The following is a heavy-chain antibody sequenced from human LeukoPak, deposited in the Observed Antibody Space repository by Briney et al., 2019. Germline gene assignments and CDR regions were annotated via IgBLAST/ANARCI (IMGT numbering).Heavy chain of an antibody. D-gene: IGHD3-16*01. J-gene: IGHJ4*02. CDR1: GGSLNNYG. Sequence: AVKVSCKTSGGSLNNYGINWVRQAPGQGLGWVGMIIPLLTRPKYAKKFQGRVTITADESADTAFIEESRPTAQDTGLFFIAIVPKTGMPAITWGPGTLVSVSS. CDR3: AIVPKTGMPAIT. CDR2: IIPLLTRP. V-gene: IGHV1-69*11.